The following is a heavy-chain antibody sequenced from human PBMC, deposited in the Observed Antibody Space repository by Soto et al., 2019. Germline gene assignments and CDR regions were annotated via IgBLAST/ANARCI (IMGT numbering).Heavy chain of an antibody. CDR2: TYYRSKWYN. J-gene: IGHJ5*02. Sequence: SQTLSLTCVISGDSVSSNSAAWNWIRQSPSRGLEWLGRTYYRSKWYNDYAVSVKSRITINPDTSKNQFSLQLNSVTPEDTAVYYCARGWLVRRNGAWFDPWGQGTLVTVSS. V-gene: IGHV6-1*01. CDR3: ARGWLVRRNGAWFDP. CDR1: GDSVSSNSAA. D-gene: IGHD6-19*01.